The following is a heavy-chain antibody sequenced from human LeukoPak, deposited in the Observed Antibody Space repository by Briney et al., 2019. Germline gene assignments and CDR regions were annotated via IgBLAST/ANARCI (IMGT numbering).Heavy chain of an antibody. J-gene: IGHJ5*02. Sequence: PSETLSPTCTVSGGSISSSSYYWGWIRQPPGKGLEWIGSIYYSGSTYYNPSLNSRVTISVDTSKNQFSLKLSSVTAADTAVYYCARRLRYCSSMSCYFSWFDPWGQGTLVTVSS. CDR1: GGSISSSSYY. V-gene: IGHV4-39*01. CDR2: IYYSGST. CDR3: ARRLRYCSSMSCYFSWFDP. D-gene: IGHD2-2*01.